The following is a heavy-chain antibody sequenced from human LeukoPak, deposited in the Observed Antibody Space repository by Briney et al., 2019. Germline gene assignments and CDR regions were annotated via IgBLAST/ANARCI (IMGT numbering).Heavy chain of an antibody. V-gene: IGHV3-30*04. CDR3: ARAEGSSGWYGHYYYYMDV. D-gene: IGHD6-19*01. Sequence: GGSLRLSCAASGFTFSSYAMHWVRQAPGKGLEWVAVISYDGSNKYYADSVKGRFTISRDNSKNTLYLQMNSLRAEDTAVYYCARAEGSSGWYGHYYYYMDVWGKGTTVTVSS. J-gene: IGHJ6*03. CDR2: ISYDGSNK. CDR1: GFTFSSYA.